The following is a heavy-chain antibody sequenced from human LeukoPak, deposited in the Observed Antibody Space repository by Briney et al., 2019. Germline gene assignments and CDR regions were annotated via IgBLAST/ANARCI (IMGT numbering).Heavy chain of an antibody. Sequence: GGSLRLSCAASGFTFSTYWMYWVRQAPGEGLVWVSRIKSDGSSTSYADSVKGRFTISRDNAKNTLYLQMNSLRAEDTAVYYCVRDMNSAGMRSYYYYYGMDVWGQGTTVTVSS. CDR3: VRDMNSAGMRSYYYYYGMDV. J-gene: IGHJ6*02. CDR2: IKSDGSST. D-gene: IGHD6-19*01. V-gene: IGHV3-74*01. CDR1: GFTFSTYW.